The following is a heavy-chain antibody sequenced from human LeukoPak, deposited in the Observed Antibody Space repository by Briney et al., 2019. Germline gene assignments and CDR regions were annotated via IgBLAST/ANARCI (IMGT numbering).Heavy chain of an antibody. V-gene: IGHV5-51*01. CDR1: GYSFTSYW. CDR3: ARRASNPPQGYCSSTSCYAAGNNWFDP. Sequence: GESLKISCKGSGYSFTSYWIGWVRQMPRKGLEWMGIIYPGDSDTRYSPSFQGQVTISADKSISTAYLPWSSLKASDTAMYYCARRASNPPQGYCSSTSCYAAGNNWFDPWGQGTLVTVSS. CDR2: IYPGDSDT. J-gene: IGHJ5*02. D-gene: IGHD2-2*01.